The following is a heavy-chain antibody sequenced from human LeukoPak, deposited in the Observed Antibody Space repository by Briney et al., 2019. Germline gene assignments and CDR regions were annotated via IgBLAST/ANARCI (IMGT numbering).Heavy chain of an antibody. CDR3: ARRDGSSSRNAFYYYYYYMDV. CDR1: GYTFTSYG. J-gene: IGHJ6*03. CDR2: ISAYGGNT. Sequence: ASVKVSCKASGYTFTSYGISWVRQAPGQGLEWMGWISAYGGNTNYAQKLQGRVTMTTDTSTSTAYMELRSLRSDDTAVYYCARRDGSSSRNAFYYYYYYMDVWGKGTTVTVSS. V-gene: IGHV1-18*01. D-gene: IGHD6-13*01.